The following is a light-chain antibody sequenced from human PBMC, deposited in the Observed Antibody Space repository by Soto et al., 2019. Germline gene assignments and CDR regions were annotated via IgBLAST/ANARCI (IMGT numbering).Light chain of an antibody. V-gene: IGKV1-33*01. CDR3: QHYHNYMYT. CDR1: QDITNH. Sequence: DIQMTQSPSSLSASVGDRVTITCQASQDITNHLKWYQQKPGKAPNLLIYDASNWDTGVPSRFSGISFWTDFTFTISSLQPEDFATYYCQHYHNYMYTFGQGTNLEI. CDR2: DAS. J-gene: IGKJ2*01.